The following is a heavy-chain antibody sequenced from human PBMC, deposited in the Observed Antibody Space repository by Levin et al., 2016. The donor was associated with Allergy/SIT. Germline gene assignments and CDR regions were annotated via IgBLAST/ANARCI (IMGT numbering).Heavy chain of an antibody. CDR2: ISYDGSNK. V-gene: IGHV3-30*18. D-gene: IGHD5-24*01. CDR3: AKYGDGYNFDY. J-gene: IGHJ4*02. CDR1: GFTFSSYG. Sequence: GGSLRLSCAASGFTFSSYGMHWVRQAPGKGLEWVAVISYDGSNKYYADSVKGRFTISRDNSKNTLYLQMNSLRAEDTAVYYCAKYGDGYNFDYWGQGTLVTVSS.